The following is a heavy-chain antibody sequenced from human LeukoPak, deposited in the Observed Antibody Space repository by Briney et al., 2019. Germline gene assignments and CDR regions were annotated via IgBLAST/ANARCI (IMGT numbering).Heavy chain of an antibody. CDR2: SSAYNCNT. Sequence: GASVKVSCKASVYTFTSCGISWVRQAPGQALEWMVWSSAYNCNTNYTQNLQARGTITTDTSNTTTNKDLRSLRSDDMCLYYCARDFRYFDWLLYPPYDAFDIWGEGTMVPVSS. V-gene: IGHV1-18*03. D-gene: IGHD3-9*01. J-gene: IGHJ3*02. CDR3: ARDFRYFDWLLYPPYDAFDI. CDR1: VYTFTSCG.